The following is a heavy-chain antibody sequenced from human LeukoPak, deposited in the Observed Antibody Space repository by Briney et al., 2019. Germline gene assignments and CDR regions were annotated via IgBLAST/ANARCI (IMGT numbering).Heavy chain of an antibody. J-gene: IGHJ3*02. CDR1: GFTFSSYA. CDR3: ARLSDPEWFGELFGAFDI. Sequence: GGSLRLSCAASGFTFSSYAMHWVRQAPGKGLEWVAVISYDGSNKYYADSVKGRFTISRDNSKNTLYLQMNSLRAEDTAVYYCARLSDPEWFGELFGAFDIWGQGTMVTVSS. V-gene: IGHV3-30*04. D-gene: IGHD3-10*01. CDR2: ISYDGSNK.